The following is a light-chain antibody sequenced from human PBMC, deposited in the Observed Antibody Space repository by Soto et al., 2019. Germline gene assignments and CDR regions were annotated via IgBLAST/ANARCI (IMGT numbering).Light chain of an antibody. CDR1: QSIGDL. CDR3: QHASAFSVT. J-gene: IGKJ1*01. Sequence: DIQMTQSTSTLSASVEDRVTITCRASQSIGDLLAWYQQKPGEAPKLLIYNASYLESGVPSRFSGSGSGTEFTLTISSLQPEDLATYYCQHASAFSVTFGQGTKVEI. V-gene: IGKV1-5*03. CDR2: NAS.